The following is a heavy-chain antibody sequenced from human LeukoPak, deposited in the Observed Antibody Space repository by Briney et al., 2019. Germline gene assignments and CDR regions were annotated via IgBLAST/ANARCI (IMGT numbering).Heavy chain of an antibody. CDR2: ISGSGGST. Sequence: GGSLRLSCAASGFTFSSYAMSWVRQAPGKGLEWVSAISGSGGSTYYADSVKGRFTISRDNSKNTLYLQMNSLRAEDTAVYYCAKLPEDYYDSSGYYFSSAFDIWGQGTMVTVSS. CDR3: AKLPEDYYDSSGYYFSSAFDI. J-gene: IGHJ3*02. CDR1: GFTFSSYA. D-gene: IGHD3-22*01. V-gene: IGHV3-23*01.